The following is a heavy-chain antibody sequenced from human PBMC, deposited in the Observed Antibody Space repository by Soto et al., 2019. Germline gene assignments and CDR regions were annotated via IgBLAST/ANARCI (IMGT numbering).Heavy chain of an antibody. V-gene: IGHV4-59*01. CDR3: ARSVYYYDSSGLPIYNWFDP. D-gene: IGHD3-22*01. CDR1: GGSISSYY. J-gene: IGHJ5*02. Sequence: SETLSLTCTVSGGSISSYYWSWIRQPPGKGLEWIGYIYYSGSTNYNPSLKSRVTISVDTSKNQFSLKLSSVTAADTAVYYCARSVYYYDSSGLPIYNWFDPWGQGTLVTVSS. CDR2: IYYSGST.